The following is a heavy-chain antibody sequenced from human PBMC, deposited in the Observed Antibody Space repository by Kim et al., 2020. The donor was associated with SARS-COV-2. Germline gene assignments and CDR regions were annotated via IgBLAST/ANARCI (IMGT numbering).Heavy chain of an antibody. J-gene: IGHJ6*02. D-gene: IGHD2-21*02. V-gene: IGHV1-2*04. CDR1: GYTFTGYY. CDR2: INPNSGGT. Sequence: ASVKVSCKASGYTFTGYYMHWVRQAPGQGLEWMGWINPNSGGTNYAQKFQGWVTMTRDTSISTAYMELSRLRSDDTAVYYCARSGDCGGDCHYYYYYGMDVWGQGTTVTVSS. CDR3: ARSGDCGGDCHYYYYYGMDV.